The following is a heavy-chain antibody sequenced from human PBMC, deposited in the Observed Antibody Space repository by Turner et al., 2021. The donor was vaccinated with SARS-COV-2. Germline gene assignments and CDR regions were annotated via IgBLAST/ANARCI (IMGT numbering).Heavy chain of an antibody. J-gene: IGHJ4*02. V-gene: IGHV1-2*02. D-gene: IGHD3-10*01. CDR2: ISPNGGDT. Sequence: QVSLVQPGAEVKRPGASVRGSWKTSGYTFIAHYIHWVRQAPGQGLGWIGWISPNGGDTKFAPKFRGRVTMTRDRSVAKVDVQLTSLTSDDTGIYYCVRDHLMAGRTPFPYDYWGQGTLVTVSS. CDR1: GYTFIAHY. CDR3: VRDHLMAGRTPFPYDY.